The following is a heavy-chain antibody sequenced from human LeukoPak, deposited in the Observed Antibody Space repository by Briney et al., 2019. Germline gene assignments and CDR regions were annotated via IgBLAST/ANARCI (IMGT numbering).Heavy chain of an antibody. CDR3: AKEVTAAGGNFEY. CDR2: ISYDGNNK. Sequence: PGGSLRLSCAASGFTFSSYAMSWVRQAPGKGLEWVAVISYDGNNKYYADSVKGRFTISRDNSKSTLYVQMNSLRAEDTAVYYCAKEVTAAGGNFEYWGQGTLVTVSS. J-gene: IGHJ4*02. V-gene: IGHV3-30*18. CDR1: GFTFSSYA. D-gene: IGHD6-13*01.